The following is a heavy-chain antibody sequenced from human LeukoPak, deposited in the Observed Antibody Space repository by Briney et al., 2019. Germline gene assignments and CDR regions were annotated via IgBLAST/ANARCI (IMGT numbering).Heavy chain of an antibody. CDR3: ARGSGYSSGWYGLYYYYYMDV. Sequence: GGSLRLSCAASGFTFSSYSMNWVRQAPGKGLEWVSYISSSSSTIYYADSVKGRFTISRDNAKNSLYLQMNSLRAEDTAVYYCARGSGYSSGWYGLYYYYYMDVWGKGTTVTVSS. J-gene: IGHJ6*03. D-gene: IGHD6-19*01. CDR2: ISSSSSTI. V-gene: IGHV3-48*01. CDR1: GFTFSSYS.